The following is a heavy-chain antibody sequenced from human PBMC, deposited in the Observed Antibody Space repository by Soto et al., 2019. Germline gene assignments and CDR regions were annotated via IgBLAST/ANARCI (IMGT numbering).Heavy chain of an antibody. Sequence: ASVKVSCKASGYTFTGYYMHWVRRAPGQGLEWMGWSNPNSGGTNYAQKFQGRVTMTRDTSISTAYTELSRLRAEGTAVYYCARDRGSMVRGVIYGIDVWG. V-gene: IGHV1-2*02. D-gene: IGHD3-10*01. CDR1: GYTFTGYY. CDR3: ARDRGSMVRGVIYGIDV. CDR2: SNPNSGGT. J-gene: IGHJ6*02.